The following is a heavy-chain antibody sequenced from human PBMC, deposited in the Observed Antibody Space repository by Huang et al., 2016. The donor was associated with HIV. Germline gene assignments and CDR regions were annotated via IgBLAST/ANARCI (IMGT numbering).Heavy chain of an antibody. CDR2: IYPSDSDT. J-gene: IGHJ4*02. D-gene: IGHD5-18*01. V-gene: IGHV5-51*03. CDR3: ARRSTPMAFDY. Sequence: VKLVQSGAEVRKPGESLKMSCQVSGYIFTRYWIGWVRQLPGKGLGLMLIIYPSDSDTKYSPSFEGQVTISVDRSNSTAYLQWSSLRASDTAVYYCARRSTPMAFDYWGQGTLVTVAS. CDR1: GYIFTRYW.